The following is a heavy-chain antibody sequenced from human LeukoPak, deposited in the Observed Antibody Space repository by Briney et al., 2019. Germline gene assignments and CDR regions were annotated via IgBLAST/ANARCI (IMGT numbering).Heavy chain of an antibody. V-gene: IGHV7-4-1*02. Sequence: ASVKVSCKASGYTFANYPMNWVRQAPGQGLEWLGRINTNTGKPTYAQGFKGRFVFSLDTSVSTAYLQISSLKAEDTAVYYCARSVYYYNLGSYFSGWLDPWGQGALVTVSS. D-gene: IGHD3-10*01. CDR2: INTNTGKP. CDR3: ARSVYYYNLGSYFSGWLDP. CDR1: GYTFANYP. J-gene: IGHJ5*02.